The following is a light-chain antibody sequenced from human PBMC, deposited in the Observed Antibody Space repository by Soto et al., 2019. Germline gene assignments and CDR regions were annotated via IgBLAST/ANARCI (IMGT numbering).Light chain of an antibody. CDR2: SAS. V-gene: IGKV3-15*01. J-gene: IGKJ5*01. CDR1: QSVSIN. CDR3: QQYNNWPIT. Sequence: EIVMTQSPATLSVSPGERATLSCRASQSVSINLAWYQQKPGQAPRLLIYSASTRATGLPARFSGSGSGTEFTLTISSLQSEDFAVYYCQQYNNWPITFGQGIRLEIK.